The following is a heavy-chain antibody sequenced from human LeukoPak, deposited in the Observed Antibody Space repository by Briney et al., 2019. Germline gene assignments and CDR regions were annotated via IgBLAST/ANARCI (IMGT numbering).Heavy chain of an antibody. CDR2: IKQDGSEK. CDR1: GFTFSSDW. J-gene: IGHJ4*02. V-gene: IGHV3-7*01. CDR3: ARVWIRYFDWTRQRYFDY. Sequence: GGSLRLSCAASGFTFSSDWMSWVRQAPGKGLEWVANIKQDGSEKYYVDSMKGRFTISRDNAKNSLYLQMNSLRAEDTAVYYCARVWIRYFDWTRQRYFDYRGQGTLVTVSS. D-gene: IGHD3-9*01.